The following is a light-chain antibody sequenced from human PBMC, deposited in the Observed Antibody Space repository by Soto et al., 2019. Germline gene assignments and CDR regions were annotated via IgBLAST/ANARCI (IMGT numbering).Light chain of an antibody. CDR2: DVN. Sequence: QSVLTQPPSVSGSPGQSVTISCTGTSSDVGGNNYVSWYQQHAGKAPKLMIYDVNKRPSGVPDRFSGTKSGNTASLTVYGHQAEDEADYYCSSYASSSNVVFGGGTKLTVL. V-gene: IGLV2-8*01. J-gene: IGLJ2*01. CDR1: SSDVGGNNY. CDR3: SSYASSSNVV.